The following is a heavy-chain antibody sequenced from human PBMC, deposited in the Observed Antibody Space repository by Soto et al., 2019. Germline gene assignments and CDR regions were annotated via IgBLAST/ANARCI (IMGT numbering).Heavy chain of an antibody. V-gene: IGHV5-51*01. CDR2: IYPGDSDT. CDR3: ARTSAAGNYYYGMAA. D-gene: IGHD6-13*01. CDR1: GYSFTSYW. J-gene: IGHJ6*02. Sequence: EVQLVQSGAEVKKPGESLKISCKGSGYSFTSYWIGWVRQMPGKGLEWMGIIYPGDSDTRYSPSFQGQVTISADKSTSTAYLQWSSLKASDTATYYCARTSAAGNYYYGMAAWGQGTTVTVSS.